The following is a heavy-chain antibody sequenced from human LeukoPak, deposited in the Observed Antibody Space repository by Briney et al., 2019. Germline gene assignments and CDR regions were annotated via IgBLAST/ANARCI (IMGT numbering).Heavy chain of an antibody. CDR3: ARQSVITMVRGDDAFDI. Sequence: WXXAYKGNTNYAQKVQGRVTMTTDTPTSTAYMELRSLRSDDTAVYYCARQSVITMVRGDDAFDIWGQGTRVTVSS. D-gene: IGHD3-10*01. CDR2: XXAYKGNT. J-gene: IGHJ3*02. V-gene: IGHV1-18*01.